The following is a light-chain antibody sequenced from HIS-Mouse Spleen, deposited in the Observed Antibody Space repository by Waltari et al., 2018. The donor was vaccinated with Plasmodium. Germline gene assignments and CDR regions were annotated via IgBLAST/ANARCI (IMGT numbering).Light chain of an antibody. CDR2: DVS. Sequence: QSALTQPASVSGSPGQSITISCTGTSSDVGGYNYVSWYQQHPGKAPKLMIYDVSNRTSGVSNRFSGSKSGNTASLTISALQAEDEADYYCSSYTSSSTLVFGGGTKLTVL. V-gene: IGLV2-14*03. J-gene: IGLJ2*01. CDR3: SSYTSSSTLV. CDR1: SSDVGGYNY.